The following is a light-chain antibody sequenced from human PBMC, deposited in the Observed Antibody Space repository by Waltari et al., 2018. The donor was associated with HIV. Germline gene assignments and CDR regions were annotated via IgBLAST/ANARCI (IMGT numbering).Light chain of an antibody. Sequence: QTVVTQEPSFSVSPGGTVTLTCGLSSGSVSTNYYPSWYQQTPGQAPRTPISATNTRSSGVPDRFSGSILGNKAALTITGAQAYDESDYYCVLYMGSGIWVFGGGTKLTVL. V-gene: IGLV8-61*01. CDR1: SGSVSTNYY. J-gene: IGLJ3*02. CDR3: VLYMGSGIWV. CDR2: ATN.